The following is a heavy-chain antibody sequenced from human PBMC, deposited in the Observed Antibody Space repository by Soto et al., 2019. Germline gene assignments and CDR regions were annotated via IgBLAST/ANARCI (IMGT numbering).Heavy chain of an antibody. V-gene: IGHV3-23*01. CDR1: GFTFSSYA. J-gene: IGHJ4*02. Sequence: EVQLLESGGGLVQPGGSLRLSCAASGFTFSSYAMSWVRQAPGKGLEWVSGISASGGSTYYADSVKGRFTISRDNSKNTLSLQMNSLRAEDTAVYYCAKDATWIPGGGDCYSGGHWGQGTLVTVSS. CDR2: ISASGGST. CDR3: AKDATWIPGGGDCYSGGH. D-gene: IGHD2-21*02.